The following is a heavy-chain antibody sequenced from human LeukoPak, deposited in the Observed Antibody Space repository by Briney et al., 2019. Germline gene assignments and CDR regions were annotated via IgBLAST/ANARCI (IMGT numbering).Heavy chain of an antibody. CDR1: GFTVGSNY. Sequence: GGSLRLSCAASGFTVGSNYMSWVRQAPGKGLEWVSVIYSDGTTYYADSVKGRFTISRDNAKNTLFLQMNSLRAEDTAVYYCSRVRASFDYWGQGTLVTVAS. J-gene: IGHJ4*02. D-gene: IGHD3-10*01. V-gene: IGHV3-53*01. CDR3: SRVRASFDY. CDR2: IYSDGTT.